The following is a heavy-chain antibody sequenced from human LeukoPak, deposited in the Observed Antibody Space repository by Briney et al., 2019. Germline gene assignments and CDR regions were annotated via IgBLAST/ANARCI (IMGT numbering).Heavy chain of an antibody. V-gene: IGHV3-73*01. Sequence: GGSLRLSXAASGFTFSGSAMHWVRQASGKGLEWVGRIRSKANSYATAYAASVKGGFTISRDDSKNTAYLQMNSLKTEDTAVYYCTRHLMYYYDSSGYYEDYWGQGTLVTVSS. CDR1: GFTFSGSA. CDR3: TRHLMYYYDSSGYYEDY. CDR2: IRSKANSYAT. J-gene: IGHJ4*02. D-gene: IGHD3-22*01.